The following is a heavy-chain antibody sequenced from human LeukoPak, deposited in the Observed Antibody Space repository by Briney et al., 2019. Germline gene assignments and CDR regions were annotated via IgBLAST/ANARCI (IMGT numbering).Heavy chain of an antibody. CDR3: ARGRVGTFYYFDY. D-gene: IGHD1-26*01. V-gene: IGHV3-66*01. J-gene: IGHJ4*02. CDR1: GFTVSSNY. Sequence: GGSLRLSCAASGFTVSSNYMNWVRQAPGKGLEWVSVIYSGGGTYYADSVKGRFTISRDNSKNTLYLQMNSLRAEDTAVYYCARGRVGTFYYFDYWGQGTLVTVSS. CDR2: IYSGGGT.